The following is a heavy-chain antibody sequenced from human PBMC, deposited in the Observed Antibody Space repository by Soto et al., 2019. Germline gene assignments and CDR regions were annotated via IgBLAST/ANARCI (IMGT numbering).Heavy chain of an antibody. V-gene: IGHV3-66*01. J-gene: IGHJ4*02. CDR2: IYRGGDT. D-gene: IGHD3-3*01. CDR1: GFYVNNYY. Sequence: EVQVVESGGGLVQPGGSLRLSCAASGFYVNNYYMSWFRQAPGKGLEWVSVIYRGGDTYYADSVQGRFTTSRDISSNSLDLQMNSLGVEDTAVYYCARERRDGDTIWGQGVVVTGSS. CDR3: ARERRDGDTI.